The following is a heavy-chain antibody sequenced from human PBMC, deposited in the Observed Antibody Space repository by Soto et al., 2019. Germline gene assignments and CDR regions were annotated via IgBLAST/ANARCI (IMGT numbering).Heavy chain of an antibody. J-gene: IGHJ4*02. CDR2: IKQDGSEK. V-gene: IGHV3-7*01. D-gene: IGHD5-12*01. Sequence: GGSLRLSCAASGFTFSSYWMSWVRQAPGKGLEWVANIKQDGSEKYYVDSVKGRFTISRDNAKNSLYLQMNSLRAEDTAVYYCANEDNSGYQPGYWGQGTLVTVAS. CDR1: GFTFSSYW. CDR3: ANEDNSGYQPGY.